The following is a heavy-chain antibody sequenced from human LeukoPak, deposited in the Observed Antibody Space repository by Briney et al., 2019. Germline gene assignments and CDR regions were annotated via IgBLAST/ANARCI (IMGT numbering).Heavy chain of an antibody. J-gene: IGHJ4*02. D-gene: IGHD3-22*01. V-gene: IGHV4-34*01. CDR2: INHSGST. CDR3: AANYYDSSGYHYTSDY. Sequence: PSETLSLTCAVYGGSFSGYYWSWIRQPPGKGLEWIGEINHSGSTNYNPSLKSRVTISVDTSKNQFSLKLSSVTAADTVVYYCAANYYDSSGYHYTSDYWGQGTLVTVSS. CDR1: GGSFSGYY.